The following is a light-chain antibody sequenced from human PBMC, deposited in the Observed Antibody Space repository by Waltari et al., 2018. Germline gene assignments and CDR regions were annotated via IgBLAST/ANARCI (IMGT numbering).Light chain of an antibody. CDR2: WAS. CDR1: QSILYRSNNENY. CDR3: QQYYTTPLT. V-gene: IGKV4-1*01. J-gene: IGKJ4*01. Sequence: DIVMTQSPDSLAVSLGERATLNCKSSQSILYRSNNENYLAWYQQKPGQPPKLLIYWASTRESGVPDRFSGGGSGTYFTLTISSLQAEDVAIYYCQQYYTTPLTFGGGTKVEIK.